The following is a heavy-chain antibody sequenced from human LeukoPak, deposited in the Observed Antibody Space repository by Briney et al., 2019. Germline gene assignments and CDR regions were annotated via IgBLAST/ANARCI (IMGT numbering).Heavy chain of an antibody. V-gene: IGHV1-8*01. D-gene: IGHD2-2*01. CDR1: GYTFSNYD. Sequence: GASVKVSCKASGYTFSNYDINWVRQAYGQGLEWMGWMNPNSANTGYAQKFQGRVTMTTNTSINTAYMELSSLRSEDTALYYCARGGTRYCASTSCSEYYYYGVDVWGQGTTVTVSS. CDR2: MNPNSANT. CDR3: ARGGTRYCASTSCSEYYYYGVDV. J-gene: IGHJ6*02.